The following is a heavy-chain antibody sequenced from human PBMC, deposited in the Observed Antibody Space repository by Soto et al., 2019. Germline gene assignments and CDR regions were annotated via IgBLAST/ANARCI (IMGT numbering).Heavy chain of an antibody. V-gene: IGHV4-31*03. J-gene: IGHJ4*02. CDR1: GGSISSDGFY. Sequence: VQLQESGPRLAKPSQTLSLTCTVSGGSISSDGFYWSWTRQHPGKGLEWIGYIFYSGTIYYNPSLKSRVTISVDSSKNQFSLKLTSVTAADTAVYYCSREGRINKSDLDYWGQGTLVTVSS. CDR2: IFYSGTI. CDR3: SREGRINKSDLDY.